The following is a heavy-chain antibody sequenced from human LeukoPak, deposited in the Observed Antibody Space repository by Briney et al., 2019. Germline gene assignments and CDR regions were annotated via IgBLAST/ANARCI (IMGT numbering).Heavy chain of an antibody. CDR3: AKKYSSGWLDY. J-gene: IGHJ4*02. V-gene: IGHV3-21*01. Sequence: GGSLRLSXAASGFTFSSYSMNWVRQAPGKGLEWVSSISSGGSYIYYADSVKGQFTISRDNAKNSLYLQMNSLRADDTAVYYCAKKYSSGWLDYWGQGTLVTVSS. CDR1: GFTFSSYS. CDR2: ISSGGSYI. D-gene: IGHD6-19*01.